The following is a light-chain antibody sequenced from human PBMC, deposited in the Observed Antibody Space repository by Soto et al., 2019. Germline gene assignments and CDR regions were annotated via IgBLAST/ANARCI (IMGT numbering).Light chain of an antibody. V-gene: IGKV3-11*01. J-gene: IGKJ4*01. CDR3: QQYGTSPLT. CDR2: GAS. CDR1: QSISTY. Sequence: VLTQSPATLSLSPGERATLSCRSSQSISTYLAWYQQKPGQAPRLLIYGASNRASGIPARFSGSGSGTDFTLTISSLEPEDFGVYYCQQYGTSPLTFGGGTKVEIK.